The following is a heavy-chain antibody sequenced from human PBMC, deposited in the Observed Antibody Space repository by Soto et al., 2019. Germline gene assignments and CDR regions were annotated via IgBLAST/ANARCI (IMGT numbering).Heavy chain of an antibody. V-gene: IGHV3-23*01. Sequence: GGSLRLSCAASGFTFSSYAMSWVRQAPGKGLEWVSAISGSGGSTYYADSVKGRFTISRDNPKNTLYLQMNSLRAEDTAVYYCAKYGDIVVVPAAITGRANFDYWGQGTLVTVSS. D-gene: IGHD2-2*01. CDR2: ISGSGGST. CDR1: GFTFSSYA. CDR3: AKYGDIVVVPAAITGRANFDY. J-gene: IGHJ4*02.